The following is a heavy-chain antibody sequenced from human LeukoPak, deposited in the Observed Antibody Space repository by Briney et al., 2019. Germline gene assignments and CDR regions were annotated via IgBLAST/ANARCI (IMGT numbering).Heavy chain of an antibody. CDR3: ARTSYLETLPSYYYYYYMDV. J-gene: IGHJ6*03. CDR2: IYTSGST. V-gene: IGHV4-4*07. D-gene: IGHD3-3*01. Sequence: SETLSLTCTVSGGSISSYYWSWIRQTAGKGLEWIGRIYTSGSTNYIPSLKSRVTMSVDTSKNQFSLKLSSVTAADTAVYYCARTSYLETLPSYYYYYYMDVSGKGTTVTVSS. CDR1: GGSISSYY.